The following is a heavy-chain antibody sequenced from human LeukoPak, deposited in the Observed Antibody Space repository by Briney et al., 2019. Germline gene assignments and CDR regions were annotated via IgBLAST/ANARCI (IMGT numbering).Heavy chain of an antibody. D-gene: IGHD5-18*01. Sequence: SETLSLTRTVSGGSISSSSYYWGWIRQPPGKGLEWIGSIYYSGSTYYNSSLKSRVTISVDTSKNQFPLKLSSVTAADTAVYYCARLVTVDYYFDYWGQGTLVTVSS. CDR1: GGSISSSSYY. CDR2: IYYSGST. J-gene: IGHJ4*02. V-gene: IGHV4-39*01. CDR3: ARLVTVDYYFDY.